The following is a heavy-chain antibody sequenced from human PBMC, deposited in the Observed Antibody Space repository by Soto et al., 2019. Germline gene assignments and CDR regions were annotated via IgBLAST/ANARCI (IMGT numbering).Heavy chain of an antibody. V-gene: IGHV3-23*01. D-gene: IGHD5-12*01. CDR2: VSSNGAST. CDR1: GFTFNNYA. CDR3: AKGGWLDA. J-gene: IGHJ5*02. Sequence: EVQLLESGGGLVQPGGSLSLSCEASGFTFNNYAMSWARQAPGQGLEWVSIVSSNGASTHYADSVKGRFTISRDNSKNTLSLQMNSLSAEDTAVYYCAKGGWLDAWGQGALVTVSS.